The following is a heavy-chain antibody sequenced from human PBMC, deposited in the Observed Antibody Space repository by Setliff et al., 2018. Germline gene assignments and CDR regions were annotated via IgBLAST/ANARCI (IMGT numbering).Heavy chain of an antibody. CDR3: ARRGGTAGARAFDI. Sequence: GGSLRLSCVASGFTFSSHGMTWVRLAPGKGLEWISYISTSSSTIYNADSVQGRFTISRDNANHSLYLQMNSLRAEDAAIYYCARRGGTAGARAFDIWGQGTMVTVSS. J-gene: IGHJ3*02. D-gene: IGHD2-8*02. CDR1: GFTFSSHG. CDR2: ISTSSSTI. V-gene: IGHV3-48*01.